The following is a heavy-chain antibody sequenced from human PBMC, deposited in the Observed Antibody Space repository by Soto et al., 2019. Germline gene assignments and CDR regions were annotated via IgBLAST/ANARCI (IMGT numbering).Heavy chain of an antibody. CDR3: ARTTAVPNTLRSRYFFDY. CDR2: VYYSGTT. V-gene: IGHV4-61*01. Sequence: PSETLSLTCSVSGGSVSNKTYYWSWIRQPPGKRLEWIGYVYYSGTTNYSPSLKSRVTISVDLSKNQSSLRLSSVTTADTALYYCARTTAVPNTLRSRYFFDYWGQGTLVTVSS. J-gene: IGHJ4*02. CDR1: GGSVSNKTYY. D-gene: IGHD4-17*01.